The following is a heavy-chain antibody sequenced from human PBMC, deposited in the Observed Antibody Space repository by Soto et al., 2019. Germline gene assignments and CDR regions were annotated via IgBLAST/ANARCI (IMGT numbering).Heavy chain of an antibody. CDR2: IDWDDDK. D-gene: IGHD1-26*01. CDR3: ARIKSGYYYYYGMDV. V-gene: IGHV2-70*01. J-gene: IGHJ6*02. CDR1: GFSLSTSGMC. Sequence: GSGPTLVNPTQTLTLTCTFSGFSLSTSGMCVSWIRQPPGKALEWLALIDWDDDKYYSTSLKTRLTISKDTSKNQVVLTMTNMDPVDTATYYCARIKSGYYYYYGMDVWGQGTTVTVSS.